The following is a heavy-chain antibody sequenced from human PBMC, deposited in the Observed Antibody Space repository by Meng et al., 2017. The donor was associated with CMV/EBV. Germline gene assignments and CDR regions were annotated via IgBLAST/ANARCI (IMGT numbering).Heavy chain of an antibody. V-gene: IGHV3-21*01. Sequence: SGVTFRSYSMNWVRQAPGKGLEWVSSISSSSSYIYYADSVKVRFTISRDNAKNSLYLQMNSLRAEDTAVYYCARDFPLVVVPAAGFDPWGQGTLVTVSS. CDR1: GVTFRSYS. D-gene: IGHD2-2*01. J-gene: IGHJ5*02. CDR3: ARDFPLVVVPAAGFDP. CDR2: ISSSSSYI.